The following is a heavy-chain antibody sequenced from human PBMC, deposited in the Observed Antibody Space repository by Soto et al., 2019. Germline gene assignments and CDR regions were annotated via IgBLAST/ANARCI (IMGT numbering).Heavy chain of an antibody. J-gene: IGHJ6*02. CDR1: CLSFIGYY. CDR3: ARGGPTQGYYGMDV. Sequence: SATLSLTCAFYCLSFIGYYWSWIRQPPWKGLEWIGEINHSGSTNYNPSLKSRVTISVDTSKNQFSLKLSSVTAADTAVYYCARGGPTQGYYGMDVWGQGTTVT. CDR2: INHSGST. V-gene: IGHV4-34*01.